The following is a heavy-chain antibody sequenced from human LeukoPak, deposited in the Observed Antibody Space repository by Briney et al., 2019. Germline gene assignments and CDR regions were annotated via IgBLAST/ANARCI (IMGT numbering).Heavy chain of an antibody. CDR2: IYHSGST. CDR3: ARGPSLTGYSGGDY. D-gene: IGHD3-9*01. Sequence: PSETLSLTCTVSGGSISSGGYYWSWIRQPPGKGLEWIGYIYHSGSTYYNPSLKSRVTISVDRSKNQFSLKLSSVTAADTAVYYCARGPSLTGYSGGDYWGQGTLVTVSS. CDR1: GGSISSGGYY. J-gene: IGHJ4*02. V-gene: IGHV4-30-2*01.